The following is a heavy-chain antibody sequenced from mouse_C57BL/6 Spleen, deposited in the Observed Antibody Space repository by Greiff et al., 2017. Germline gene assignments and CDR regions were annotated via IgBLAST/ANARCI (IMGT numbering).Heavy chain of an antibody. CDR3: AREYGSSYGWFAY. D-gene: IGHD1-1*01. CDR2: IDPSDSYT. Sequence: QVQLQQSGAELVRPGTSVKLSCKASGYTFTSYWMHWVKQRPGQGLEWIGVIDPSDSYTNYNQKFKGKATLTVDTSSSTAYMQLSSLTSEDSAVYYCAREYGSSYGWFAYWGQGTLVTVSA. V-gene: IGHV1-59*01. J-gene: IGHJ3*01. CDR1: GYTFTSYW.